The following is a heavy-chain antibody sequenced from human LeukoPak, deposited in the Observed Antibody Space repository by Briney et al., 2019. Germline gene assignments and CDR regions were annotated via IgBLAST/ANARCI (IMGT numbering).Heavy chain of an antibody. V-gene: IGHV4-59*08. Sequence: SETLAITCTVSGGSISGYYWGWMRQRPGRGLRWVGLISETGSTDYDPPLERRITMPVDNSRNQVSLRVRYATAADTAIYYRARHRRKYTREYHFDSWGQGILVSVSS. D-gene: IGHD6-6*01. J-gene: IGHJ4*02. CDR2: ISETGST. CDR3: ARHRRKYTREYHFDS. CDR1: GGSISGYY.